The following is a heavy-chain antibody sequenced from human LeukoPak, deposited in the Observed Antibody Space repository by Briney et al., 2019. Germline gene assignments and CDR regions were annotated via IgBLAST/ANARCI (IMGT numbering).Heavy chain of an antibody. Sequence: GGSLRLSCAASGFTFSSYSMNWVRQAPGKGLEWVSRINSDGSSTSYADSVKGRFTISRDNAKSTLYLQMNSLRAEDTAVYYWSRKKKTGDCYLDYWGQGTLVTVSS. V-gene: IGHV3-74*01. CDR1: GFTFSSYS. CDR2: INSDGSST. D-gene: IGHD2-21*02. J-gene: IGHJ4*02. CDR3: SRKKKTGDCYLDY.